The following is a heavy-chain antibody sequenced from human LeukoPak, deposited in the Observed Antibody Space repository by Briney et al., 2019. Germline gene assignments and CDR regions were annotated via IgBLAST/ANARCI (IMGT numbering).Heavy chain of an antibody. Sequence: GESLKISCKGSGYSFTSYWIGWVRQMPGKGLEWTGIIYPGDSDTRYSPSFQGQVTISADKSISTAYLQWSSLKASDTAMYYCARGRDSSGTRFDYWGQGTLVTVSS. V-gene: IGHV5-51*01. CDR3: ARGRDSSGTRFDY. CDR1: GYSFTSYW. D-gene: IGHD6-19*01. CDR2: IYPGDSDT. J-gene: IGHJ4*02.